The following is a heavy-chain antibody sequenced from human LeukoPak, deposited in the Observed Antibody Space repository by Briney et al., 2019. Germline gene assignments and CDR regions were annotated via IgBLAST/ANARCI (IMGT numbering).Heavy chain of an antibody. CDR3: AGDPTNPYCSGGSCYSNWFDP. D-gene: IGHD2-15*01. J-gene: IGHJ5*02. CDR1: GFTFSSYW. V-gene: IGHV3-74*01. CDR2: INSDGSST. Sequence: PGGSLRLSCAASGFTFSSYWMHWVRQAPGKGLVWVSRINSDGSSTSYADSVKGRFTISRDNAKNTLYLQMNSLRAEDTAVYYCAGDPTNPYCSGGSCYSNWFDPWGQGTLVTVSS.